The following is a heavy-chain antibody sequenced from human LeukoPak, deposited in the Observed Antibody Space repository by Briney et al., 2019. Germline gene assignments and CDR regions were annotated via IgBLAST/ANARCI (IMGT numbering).Heavy chain of an antibody. J-gene: IGHJ4*02. Sequence: GGSLRLSCAASGFIFNSHSMNWVRQAPGKGLEWVSSISSTSSYIYYADSVKSRFTISRDNAKNSLYLQMNSLRAEDTAVYYCTRQNYYDSSGYGDYWGQGTLVTVSS. CDR1: GFIFNSHS. CDR3: TRQNYYDSSGYGDY. V-gene: IGHV3-21*04. D-gene: IGHD3-22*01. CDR2: ISSTSSYI.